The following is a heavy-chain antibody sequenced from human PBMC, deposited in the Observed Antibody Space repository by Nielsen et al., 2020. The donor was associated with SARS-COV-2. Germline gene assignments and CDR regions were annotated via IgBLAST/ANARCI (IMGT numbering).Heavy chain of an antibody. D-gene: IGHD3-10*01. V-gene: IGHV3-23*01. CDR3: TRVLLWFGELSGDY. CDR2: ISGSGGST. J-gene: IGHJ4*02. Sequence: GESLKISCAASGFTFSSYAMSWVRQAPGKGLEWVSAISGSGGSTYYADSVKGRFTISRDNAKNSLYLQMNSLRAEDTAVYYCTRVLLWFGELSGDYWGQGTLVTVSS. CDR1: GFTFSSYA.